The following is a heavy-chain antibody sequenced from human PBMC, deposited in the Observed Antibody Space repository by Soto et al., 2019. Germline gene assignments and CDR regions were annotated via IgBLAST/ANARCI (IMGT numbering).Heavy chain of an antibody. CDR3: ARDLKTYYGSAYGMDV. J-gene: IGHJ6*02. Sequence: LRLSCAASGFTFSSYGMHWVRQAPGKGLEWVAVIWYDGSNKYYADSVKGRFTISRDNSKNTLYLQMNSLRAEDTAVYYCARDLKTYYGSAYGMDVWGQGTTVTVSS. CDR2: IWYDGSNK. D-gene: IGHD3-10*01. V-gene: IGHV3-33*01. CDR1: GFTFSSYG.